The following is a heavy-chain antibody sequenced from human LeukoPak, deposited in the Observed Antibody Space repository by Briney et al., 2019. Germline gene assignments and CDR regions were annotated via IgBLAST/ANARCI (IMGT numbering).Heavy chain of an antibody. CDR1: GFTFSSYA. CDR3: AKGWITTFGVVIGAFDI. CDR2: ISGSGGST. D-gene: IGHD3-3*01. V-gene: IGHV3-23*01. Sequence: GGSLRLSCAASGFTFSSYAMSWFRQAPGKGLEWVSAISGSGGSTYYADSVKGRFTISRENSKNTLYLQMNSLRAEDTAVYYCAKGWITTFGVVIGAFDIWGQGTMVTVSS. J-gene: IGHJ3*02.